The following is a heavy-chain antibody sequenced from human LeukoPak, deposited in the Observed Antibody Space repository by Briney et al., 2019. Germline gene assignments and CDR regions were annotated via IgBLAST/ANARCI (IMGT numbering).Heavy chain of an antibody. J-gene: IGHJ5*02. CDR1: GFTFSRYA. CDR2: ICSNGGST. V-gene: IGHV3-64D*06. Sequence: GGSLRLSCSGSGFTFSRYAMHWVRQAPGKGLEYVSAICSNGGSTYYADSVKGRFIISRDNSKNTLYLQMSRLRAEDTAGHYCVKARGYYYGSGSYSGYDPWGQGTLVTASS. D-gene: IGHD3-10*01. CDR3: VKARGYYYGSGSYSGYDP.